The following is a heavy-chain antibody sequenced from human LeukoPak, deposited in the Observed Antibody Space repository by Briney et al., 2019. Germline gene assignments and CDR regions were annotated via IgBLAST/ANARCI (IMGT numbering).Heavy chain of an antibody. D-gene: IGHD2-2*01. J-gene: IGHJ5*02. CDR1: GYSFTSYW. CDR3: ARQFDCSSTSCWAGPAYNWFDP. V-gene: IGHV5-51*01. CDR2: IYPGDSDT. Sequence: GESLKISCKGSGYSFTSYWIGWVRQMPGKGLEWMGIIYPGDSDTRYSPSFQGQVTISADKSISTAYLQWSSLKASDTAMYYCARQFDCSSTSCWAGPAYNWFDPWGQGTLVTVSS.